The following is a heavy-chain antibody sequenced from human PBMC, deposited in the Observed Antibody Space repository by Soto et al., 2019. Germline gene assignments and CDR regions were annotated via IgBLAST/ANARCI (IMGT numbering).Heavy chain of an antibody. CDR3: ARGRRDGYNYRVYFQH. CDR2: IIPIFGTA. D-gene: IGHD5-12*01. J-gene: IGHJ1*01. CDR1: GGTFSSYA. V-gene: IGHV1-69*01. Sequence: QVQLVQSGAAVKKPGSSVKVSCKASGGTFSSYAISWVRQAPGQGLEWMGGIIPIFGTANYAQKFQGRVTITADESTRTAYMELSSLRSEDTAVYYCARGRRDGYNYRVYFQHWGQGTLVTVSS.